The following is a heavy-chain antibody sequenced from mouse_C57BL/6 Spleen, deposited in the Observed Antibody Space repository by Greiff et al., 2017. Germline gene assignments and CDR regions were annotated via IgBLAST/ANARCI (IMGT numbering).Heavy chain of an antibody. J-gene: IGHJ1*03. D-gene: IGHD2-5*01. V-gene: IGHV1-64*01. CDR2: IHPNSGST. CDR3: ARCTIVRYFDV. Sequence: QVQLQQPGAELVKPGASVKLSCKASGYTFTSYWMHWVKQRPGQGLEWIGMIHPNSGSTNYNEKFKSKATLTVDKSSSTAYMQLSSLTSEDSAVYYCARCTIVRYFDVWGTGTTVTASS. CDR1: GYTFTSYW.